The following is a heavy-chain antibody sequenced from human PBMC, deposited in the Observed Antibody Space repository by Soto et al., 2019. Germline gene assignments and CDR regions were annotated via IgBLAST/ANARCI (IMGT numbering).Heavy chain of an antibody. CDR2: ISAYNGNT. CDR1: GYTFTSYG. CDR3: ARGGTMVRGEHYYYYYGMDV. D-gene: IGHD3-10*01. Sequence: QVQLVQSGAEVKKPGASVKVSCKASGYTFTSYGISWVRQAPGQGLEWMGWISAYNGNTNDAQKLQGRVTMTTDTSTSTAYMELRSLRSDDPAVYYCARGGTMVRGEHYYYYYGMDVWGQGTTVTVSS. J-gene: IGHJ6*02. V-gene: IGHV1-18*01.